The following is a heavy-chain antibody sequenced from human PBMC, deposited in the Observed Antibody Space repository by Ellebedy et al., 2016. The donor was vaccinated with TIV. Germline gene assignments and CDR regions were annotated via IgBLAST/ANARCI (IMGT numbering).Heavy chain of an antibody. CDR1: GGSISSSDYY. D-gene: IGHD2-15*01. V-gene: IGHV4-39*01. CDR3: ARHFAHSRFDP. CDR2: IYYSGSP. Sequence: MPSETLSLTCTVAGGSISSSDYYWGWIRQPPGKGLEWIGCIYYSGSPYYSPSLTSRVTISVDTSKNQFSLKLSSVTAADTAVYYCARHFAHSRFDPWGQGTLVTVSS. J-gene: IGHJ5*02.